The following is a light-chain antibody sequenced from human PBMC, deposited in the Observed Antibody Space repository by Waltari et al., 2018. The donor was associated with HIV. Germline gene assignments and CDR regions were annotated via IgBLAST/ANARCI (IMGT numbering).Light chain of an antibody. CDR3: HQYFSTPQT. CDR2: WAS. CDR1: QSLFYSSNNKNY. V-gene: IGKV4-1*01. J-gene: IGKJ1*01. Sequence: VMTQSPDSLAVSLGERATINCKSSQSLFYSSNNKNYLAWYQQKPGQPPKLLIHWASTRISGVPDRFSGSGSATKFTLTIRSLQAEDVAVYYCHQYFSTPQTFGQGTKVEVK.